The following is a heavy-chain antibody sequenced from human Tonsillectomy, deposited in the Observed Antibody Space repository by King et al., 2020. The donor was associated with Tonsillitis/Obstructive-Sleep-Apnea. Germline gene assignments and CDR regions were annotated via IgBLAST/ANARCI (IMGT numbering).Heavy chain of an antibody. CDR3: AKSRRQLLSAFDI. J-gene: IGHJ3*02. CDR2: ISWNSGSI. V-gene: IGHV3-9*01. CDR1: GFTFDDYA. D-gene: IGHD2-2*01. Sequence: VQLVESGGGLVQPGRSLRLSCAASGFTFDDYAMHWVRQAPGKGLEWVSGISWNSGSIGYADSVKGRFTISRDNAKNSLYLQMNSLRAEDTALYYCAKSRRQLLSAFDIWGQGTMVTVSS.